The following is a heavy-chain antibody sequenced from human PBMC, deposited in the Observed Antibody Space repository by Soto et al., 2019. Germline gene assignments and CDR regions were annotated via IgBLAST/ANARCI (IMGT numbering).Heavy chain of an antibody. CDR3: AHRVLRTVFGLVTTTAIYFDF. D-gene: IGHD3-3*01. CDR1: GFSLTTSGVG. V-gene: IGHV2-5*02. J-gene: IGHJ4*02. CDR2: IYWDDDK. Sequence: QITLNESGPTQVKPRQTLTLTCTFSGFSLTTSGVGVGWIRQSPGKAPERLALIYWDDDKRYSPSLKSRLTITNDTSKTQAVLTMADLDPADTATYYCAHRVLRTVFGLVTTTAIYFDFWGQGTPVAVSS.